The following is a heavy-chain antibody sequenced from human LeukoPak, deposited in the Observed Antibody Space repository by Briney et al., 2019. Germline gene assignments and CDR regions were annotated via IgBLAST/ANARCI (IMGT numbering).Heavy chain of an antibody. D-gene: IGHD2-15*01. Sequence: GGSLRLSCAASGFTFSNAWMSWVRQAPGKGLEWVGRIKSKAAGGTTDYAAPVKVRITISRDDSKNTLYQQMNSLKTEDTAVYYCTTDLKGCSGGSCYSRGHFDYWGQGTMVTVSS. CDR1: GFTFSNAW. J-gene: IGHJ4*02. V-gene: IGHV3-15*01. CDR3: TTDLKGCSGGSCYSRGHFDY. CDR2: IKSKAAGGTT.